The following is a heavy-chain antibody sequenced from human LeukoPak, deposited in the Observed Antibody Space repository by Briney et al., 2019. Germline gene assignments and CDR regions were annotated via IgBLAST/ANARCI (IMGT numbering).Heavy chain of an antibody. CDR1: GFTFSAYS. CDR2: ISSSGTYI. D-gene: IGHD7-27*01. CDR3: TRNWGSDNWFDP. J-gene: IGHJ5*02. V-gene: IGHV3-21*04. Sequence: PGGSLRLSCAASGFTFSAYSINWVRQAPGRGLEWVSSISSSGTYIYYADSVKGRFTISRDNSKNTLYLQMNSLRAEDTAVYYCTRNWGSDNWFDPWGQGTLVTVSS.